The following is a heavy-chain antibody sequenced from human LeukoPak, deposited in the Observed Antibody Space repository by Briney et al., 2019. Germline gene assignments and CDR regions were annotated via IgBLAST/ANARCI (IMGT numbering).Heavy chain of an antibody. CDR3: AMTYDYGDYDAFDI. CDR2: INHSGST. Sequence: SETLSLTCAVYGGSFSGYYWSRIRQPPGKGLEWIGEINHSGSTNYNPSLKSRVTISVDTSKNQFSLKLSSVTAADTAVYYCAMTYDYGDYDAFDIWGQGTMVTVSS. J-gene: IGHJ3*02. CDR1: GGSFSGYY. D-gene: IGHD4-17*01. V-gene: IGHV4-34*01.